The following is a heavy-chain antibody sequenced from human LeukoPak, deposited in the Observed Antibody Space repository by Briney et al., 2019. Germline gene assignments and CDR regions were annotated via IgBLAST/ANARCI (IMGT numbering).Heavy chain of an antibody. CDR3: ASPRSGYRYTFDY. J-gene: IGHJ4*02. D-gene: IGHD3-22*01. V-gene: IGHV4-4*09. Sequence: PSETLSLTCAVSAASINNYYWSWIRQAPGKGLEWIGYISTSGSTNYNPSLKSRVSISLDTSKNRFFLNLNFVTAADTAVYYCASPRSGYRYTFDYWGQGALVTVSS. CDR1: AASINNYY. CDR2: ISTSGST.